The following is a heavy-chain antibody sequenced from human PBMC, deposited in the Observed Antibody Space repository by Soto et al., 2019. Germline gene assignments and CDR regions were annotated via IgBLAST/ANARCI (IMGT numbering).Heavy chain of an antibody. D-gene: IGHD3-22*01. J-gene: IGHJ4*02. CDR1: GFTFNSDA. CDR3: ARSRYYYDTSDYLDY. Sequence: GGSLRLSCAASGFTFNSDAMHWVRQAPGKGLEWVAVISYHGSDKYYADSVKGRFTISRDNSKSTLYLQMNSLRAEDTAVYYCARSRYYYDTSDYLDYWGQGTLVTVSS. CDR2: ISYHGSDK. V-gene: IGHV3-30-3*01.